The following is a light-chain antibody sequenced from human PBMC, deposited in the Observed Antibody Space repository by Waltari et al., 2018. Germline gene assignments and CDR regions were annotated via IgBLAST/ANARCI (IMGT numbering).Light chain of an antibody. Sequence: SSELTQDPAVSVALGQTVRITCQGDSLRSYYASWYQQKPGQAPVLVNCGKNNRPSGVPDRFSGSSPGNTASLTITGAQAEDEADYYCNSRDSSGNHYVVFGGGTKLTVL. J-gene: IGLJ2*01. V-gene: IGLV3-19*01. CDR2: GKN. CDR1: SLRSYY. CDR3: NSRDSSGNHYVV.